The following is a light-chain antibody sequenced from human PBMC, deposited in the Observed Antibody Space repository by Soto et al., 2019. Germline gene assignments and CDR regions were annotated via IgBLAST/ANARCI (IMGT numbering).Light chain of an antibody. Sequence: IQLTQSPSSLSASVGDRVTITCRASQGISSYLAWYQQKPGKAPKLLIYAASTLQSGVPSRFSGSGSGTDFTLTITSMQTEAFANYYCQQLNSYPLTFGGGTKVDIK. CDR1: QGISSY. J-gene: IGKJ4*01. CDR3: QQLNSYPLT. CDR2: AAS. V-gene: IGKV1-9*01.